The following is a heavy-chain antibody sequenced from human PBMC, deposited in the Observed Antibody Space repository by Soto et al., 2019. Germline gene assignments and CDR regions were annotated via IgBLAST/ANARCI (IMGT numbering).Heavy chain of an antibody. CDR1: GFTVSSNY. CDR3: ARMGVNKNGMDV. J-gene: IGHJ6*02. Sequence: GGSLRLSCAASGFTVSSNYMSWVRQAPGKGLEWVSVIYSGGSTYYADSVKGRFTISRDNSKNTLYLQMNSLRAEDTAVYYCARMGVNKNGMDVWGQGTTVTVSS. CDR2: IYSGGST. V-gene: IGHV3-53*01. D-gene: IGHD3-10*01.